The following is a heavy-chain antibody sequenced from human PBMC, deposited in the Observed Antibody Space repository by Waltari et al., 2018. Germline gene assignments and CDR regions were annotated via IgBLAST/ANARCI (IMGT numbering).Heavy chain of an antibody. CDR3: ARARGIRYSDY. D-gene: IGHD3-9*01. J-gene: IGHJ4*02. CDR2: ISGSGGST. V-gene: IGHV3-23*04. CDR1: GFTFSSYA. Sequence: EVQLVESGGGLVQPGGSLRLSCAASGFTFSSYAMSWVRQAPGKGLEWVSAISGSGGSTYYADSVKGRFTISRDNSKNTLYLQMSRLRSDDTAVYYCARARGIRYSDYWGQGTLVTVSS.